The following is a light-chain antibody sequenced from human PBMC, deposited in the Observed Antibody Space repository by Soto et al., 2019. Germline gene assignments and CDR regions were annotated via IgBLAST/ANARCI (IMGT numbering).Light chain of an antibody. CDR3: QQLKSYPIT. CDR2: DAS. V-gene: IGKV1-5*01. Sequence: IQMTQSPSTLSASLGYRFTITCRASQSISSGLAWYQQKPGKAPKVLIYDASSLQSGVPSRFSGSGSGTEFTLTISSLQPEDFAIYYCQQLKSYPITFGQGTRREIK. J-gene: IGKJ5*01. CDR1: QSISSG.